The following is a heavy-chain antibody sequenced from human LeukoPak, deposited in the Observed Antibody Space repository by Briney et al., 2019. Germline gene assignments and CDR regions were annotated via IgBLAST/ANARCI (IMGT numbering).Heavy chain of an antibody. CDR1: GGTFSSYA. D-gene: IGHD3-22*01. CDR2: IIPIFGTA. Sequence: EASVKVSCKASGGTFSSYAISWVRQAPGQGLEWMGGIIPIFGTASYAQKFQGRVTITADESTSTAYMELSSLRSEDTAVYYCARVYDSSGYYYSFYGMDVWGQGTTVTVSS. V-gene: IGHV1-69*13. J-gene: IGHJ6*02. CDR3: ARVYDSSGYYYSFYGMDV.